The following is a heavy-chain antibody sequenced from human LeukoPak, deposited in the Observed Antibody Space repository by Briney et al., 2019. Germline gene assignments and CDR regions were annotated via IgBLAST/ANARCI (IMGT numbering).Heavy chain of an antibody. CDR3: AKAFIEYQLLSAPDY. V-gene: IGHV3-21*01. CDR1: GFTFRSYT. D-gene: IGHD2-2*01. CDR2: ITTSSSYV. Sequence: GESLRLSCAASGFTFRSYTMNWVRKAPGKGLEWVSSITTSSSYVYYADSLKGRFTISRDNAKNSLYLQMNSLRAEDTAVYYCAKAFIEYQLLSAPDYWGQGTLVTVSS. J-gene: IGHJ4*02.